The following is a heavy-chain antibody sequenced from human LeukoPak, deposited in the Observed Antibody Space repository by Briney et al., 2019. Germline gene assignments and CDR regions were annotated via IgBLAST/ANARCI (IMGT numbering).Heavy chain of an antibody. CDR1: GYSFTSSG. CDR2: IGGYKGDT. Sequence: ASVKVSCKASGYSFTSSGISWVRQAPGQGLEWMGWIGGYKGDTKFAQKFQGRVTMTTDTSTSTAYMELRSLRSDDTAVYYCARSPQGSDYWGQGTLVTVSS. J-gene: IGHJ4*02. V-gene: IGHV1-18*01. CDR3: ARSPQGSDY.